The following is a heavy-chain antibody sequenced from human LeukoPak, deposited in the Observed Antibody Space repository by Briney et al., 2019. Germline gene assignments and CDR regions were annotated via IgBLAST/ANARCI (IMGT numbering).Heavy chain of an antibody. V-gene: IGHV3-23*01. D-gene: IGHD3-3*01. J-gene: IGHJ6*02. CDR3: ANSQRGGIFGVVTFYYYGMDV. CDR1: GFPFSNAW. CDR2: ISGSGGST. Sequence: TGGSLRLSCAVFGSGFPFSNAWMSWVRQAPGKGLEWVSAISGSGGSTYYADSVKGRFTISRDNSKNTLYLQMNSLRAEDTAVYYCANSQRGGIFGVVTFYYYGMDVWGQGTTVTVSS.